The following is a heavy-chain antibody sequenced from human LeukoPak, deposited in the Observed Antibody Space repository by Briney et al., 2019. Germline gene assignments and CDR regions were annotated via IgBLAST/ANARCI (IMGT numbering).Heavy chain of an antibody. CDR3: ARGGNLGIFVVVNPYYYYGMDV. J-gene: IGHJ6*02. CDR2: INPNSGGT. V-gene: IGHV1-2*02. CDR1: GYTFTGYY. D-gene: IGHD3-3*01. Sequence: ASVRVSCKASGYTFTGYYMHWVRQAPGQGLEWMGWINPNSGGTNYAQKFQGRVTMTRDTSISTAYMELSRLRSDDTAVYYRARGGNLGIFVVVNPYYYYGMDVWGQGTTVTVSS.